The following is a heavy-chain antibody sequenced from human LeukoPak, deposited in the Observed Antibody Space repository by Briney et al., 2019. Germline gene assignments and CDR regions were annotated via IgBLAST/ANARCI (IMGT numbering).Heavy chain of an antibody. CDR1: GFSVSNNY. V-gene: IGHV3-53*04. J-gene: IGHJ3*02. CDR2: IYSGGNT. CDR3: ARDRNAFDI. Sequence: GGSLRLSCAASGFSVSNNYMSWVRQAPGKGLEWVSIIYSGGNTYYADSVKGRFTISKHNYKNTLYLQMNSLTAEDTAMYYCARDRNAFDIWGQGTKVTVSS.